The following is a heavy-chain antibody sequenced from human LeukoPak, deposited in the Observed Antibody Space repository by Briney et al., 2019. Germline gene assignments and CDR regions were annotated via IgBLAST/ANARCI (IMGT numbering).Heavy chain of an antibody. CDR3: ARVSPDCSGGSCSDY. D-gene: IGHD2-15*01. CDR2: IIHSGGT. Sequence: SETLSLTCAMYGGSFRGYYWSWIRQPPGKGLEWIGEIIHSGGTNYNPSLKSRATISVDTSKNQFSLKLSPVTAADTAVYYCARVSPDCSGGSCSDYWGQGTLVTVSS. J-gene: IGHJ4*02. V-gene: IGHV4-34*12. CDR1: GGSFRGYY.